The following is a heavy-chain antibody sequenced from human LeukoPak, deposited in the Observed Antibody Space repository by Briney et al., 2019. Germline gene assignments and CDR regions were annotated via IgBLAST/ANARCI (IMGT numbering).Heavy chain of an antibody. Sequence: AGGSLRLSCAASGFTFNSYWMSWVRQAPGKGLEWVAVIWYDGSNKYYAESVKGRYTISRDNSKNTLYLQMNSLRAEDTAVYYCARDLPHNGGGDCPWVYWGQGTLVTVSS. V-gene: IGHV3-33*08. CDR2: IWYDGSNK. D-gene: IGHD2-21*02. J-gene: IGHJ4*02. CDR1: GFTFNSYW. CDR3: ARDLPHNGGGDCPWVY.